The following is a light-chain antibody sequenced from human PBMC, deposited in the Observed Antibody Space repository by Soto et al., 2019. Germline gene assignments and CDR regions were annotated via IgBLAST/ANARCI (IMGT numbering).Light chain of an antibody. CDR2: VAY. V-gene: IGKV3-20*01. CDR3: QQYGNSWT. CDR1: QTGTHNY. J-gene: IGKJ1*01. Sequence: EIVVTQSPGTLSLSPGERATLFCRASQTGTHNYLAGYKYKPGQAPGLLIYVAYSTATGMPERFSGGGSGTDVTLTISRLEREDFAVYYCQQYGNSWTFGQGTKVEVK.